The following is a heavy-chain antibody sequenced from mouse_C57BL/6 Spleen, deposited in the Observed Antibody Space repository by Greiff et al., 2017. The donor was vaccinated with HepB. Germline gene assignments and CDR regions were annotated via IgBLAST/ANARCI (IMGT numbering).Heavy chain of an antibody. J-gene: IGHJ2*01. CDR2: IWTGGGT. D-gene: IGHD1-3*01. CDR1: GFSLTSYA. CDR3: ARNSGGREDYFDY. V-gene: IGHV2-9-1*01. Sequence: VQLQQSGPGLVAPSQSLSITCTVSGFSLTSYAISWVRQPPGKGLEWLGVIWTGGGTNYNSALKSRLSISKDNSKSQVFLKMNSLQTDDTARYYCARNSGGREDYFDYWGQGTTLTVSS.